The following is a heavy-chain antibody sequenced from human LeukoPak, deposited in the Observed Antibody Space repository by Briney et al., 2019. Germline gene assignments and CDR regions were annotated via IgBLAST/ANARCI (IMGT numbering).Heavy chain of an antibody. D-gene: IGHD5-24*01. V-gene: IGHV4-4*07. CDR3: ARGVSRDGYHGGAFDI. J-gene: IGHJ3*02. CDR2: IYTSGST. Sequence: PSETLSLTCTVPGGSISSYYWSWIRQPAGKGLEWIGRIYTSGSTNYNPSLKSRVTMSVDTSKNQFSLKLSSVTAADTAVYYCARGVSRDGYHGGAFDIWGQGTMVTVSS. CDR1: GGSISSYY.